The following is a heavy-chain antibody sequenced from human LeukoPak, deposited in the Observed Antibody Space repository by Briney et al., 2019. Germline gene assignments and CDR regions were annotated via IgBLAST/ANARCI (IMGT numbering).Heavy chain of an antibody. V-gene: IGHV3-74*01. D-gene: IGHD5-12*01. J-gene: IGHJ4*01. CDR1: GFTFSNHW. Sequence: GGSLILSCAASGFTFSNHWMHWVRQAPGKGLIWVSRINKDGSTTDYADSVKGRFTISRDNAKNTQFLQMSSLRAEDTALYYCAREVAATGRYFEYWGHGTLAAVSS. CDR3: AREVAATGRYFEY. CDR2: INKDGSTT.